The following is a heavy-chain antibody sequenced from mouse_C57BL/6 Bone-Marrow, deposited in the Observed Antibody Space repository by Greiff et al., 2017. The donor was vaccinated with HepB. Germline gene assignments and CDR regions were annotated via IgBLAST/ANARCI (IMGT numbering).Heavy chain of an antibody. CDR1: GFTFSDYY. D-gene: IGHD2-2*01. CDR3: ARQRRGGLRRLLYAMDY. CDR2: ISNGGGST. J-gene: IGHJ4*01. Sequence: EVQLVESGGGLVQPGGSLKLSCAASGFTFSDYYMYWVRQTPEKRLEWVAYISNGGGSTYYPDTVKGRFTISRDNAKNTLYLQMSRLKSEDTAMYYCARQRRGGLRRLLYAMDYWGQGTSVTVSS. V-gene: IGHV5-12*01.